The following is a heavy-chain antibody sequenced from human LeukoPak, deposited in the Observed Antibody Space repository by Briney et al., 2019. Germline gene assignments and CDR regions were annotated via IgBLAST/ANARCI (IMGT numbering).Heavy chain of an antibody. D-gene: IGHD6-25*01. CDR2: IYWDNDK. J-gene: IGHJ4*02. V-gene: IGHV2-5*02. CDR3: AHAGGEAAYFFDF. Sequence: TLSLTCTVSGDSFTSVTDYWAWIRQPPGKALEWLALIYWDNDKRYSPSLQNRLTIAKDTSNTQVVLTMSNMDPLDTATYYCAHAGGEAAYFFDFWGQGTPVAVSS. CDR1: GDSFTSVTDY.